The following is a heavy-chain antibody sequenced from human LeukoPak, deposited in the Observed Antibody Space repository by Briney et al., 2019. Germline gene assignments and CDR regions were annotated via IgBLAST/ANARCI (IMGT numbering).Heavy chain of an antibody. V-gene: IGHV4-59*01. CDR3: ARSRFHYDSSGYYPDY. J-gene: IGHJ4*02. Sequence: SETLSLTCTVSGGSISSYYWSWIRQPPGKGLEWIGYIYYSGSTNYNPSLKSRVTISVDTSKNQFSLKLSSVTAADTAVYYCARSRFHYDSSGYYPDYWGQGTLVTVSS. D-gene: IGHD3-22*01. CDR2: IYYSGST. CDR1: GGSISSYY.